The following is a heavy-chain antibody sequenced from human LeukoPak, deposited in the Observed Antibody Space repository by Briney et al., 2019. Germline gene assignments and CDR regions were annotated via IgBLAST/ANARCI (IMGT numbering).Heavy chain of an antibody. Sequence: SETLSLTCTVSGGSISSITYYWGWIRQPPGKGLEWVGHMYYRGNTFYNPSLKSRVTISVDTSKNQFSLKLRSVTAADTAVYYCAIIPALYGSGSNVFDYWVQGTLVTVSS. CDR3: AIIPALYGSGSNVFDY. CDR1: GGSISSITYY. CDR2: MYYRGNT. D-gene: IGHD3-10*01. J-gene: IGHJ4*02. V-gene: IGHV4-39*07.